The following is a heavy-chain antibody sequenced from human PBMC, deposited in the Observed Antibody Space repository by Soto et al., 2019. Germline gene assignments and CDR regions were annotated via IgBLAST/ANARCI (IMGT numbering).Heavy chain of an antibody. D-gene: IGHD3-10*01. Sequence: ASVKVSCKASGNTFTSYDINWVRQATGHGLEWMGWINPNSGNIGYAQKFQGRVTMTRDTAIRKAYMEVSRLRADDTAVYYCAICRASASYYILDYWRQGTLVTVSS. CDR2: INPNSGNI. CDR3: AICRASASYYILDY. V-gene: IGHV1-8*01. J-gene: IGHJ4*02. CDR1: GNTFTSYD.